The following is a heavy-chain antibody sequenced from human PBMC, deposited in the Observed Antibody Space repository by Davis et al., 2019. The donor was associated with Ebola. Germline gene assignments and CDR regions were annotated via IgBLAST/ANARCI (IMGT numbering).Heavy chain of an antibody. CDR3: ARDYGWGFEV. CDR2: IRPDGVDK. J-gene: IGHJ3*01. V-gene: IGHV3-30*02. CDR1: GFTFSHYG. D-gene: IGHD3-10*01. Sequence: PGGSLRLSCTVSGFTFSHYGIHWVRQAPGKGLEWLTFIRPDGVDKYYGDSVKGRFTISRDNPKNALYLQMNGLRVEDTAVYYCARDYGWGFEVWGQGTMVIVSS.